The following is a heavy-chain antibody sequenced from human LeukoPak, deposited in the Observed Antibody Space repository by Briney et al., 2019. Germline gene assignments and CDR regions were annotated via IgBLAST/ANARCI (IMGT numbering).Heavy chain of an antibody. V-gene: IGHV4-34*01. CDR3: ARGGGYCTNNVCPPWFDP. D-gene: IGHD2-8*01. Sequence: PSETLSLTCSVYGGSFSGFYWNWIRQPPGKGLEWIGEINHSGSTHYSLSLKSRLSISVDPSKNQFSLKLSSVTAADTAVYYCARGGGYCTNNVCPPWFDPWGQGALVTVSS. CDR1: GGSFSGFY. CDR2: INHSGST. J-gene: IGHJ5*02.